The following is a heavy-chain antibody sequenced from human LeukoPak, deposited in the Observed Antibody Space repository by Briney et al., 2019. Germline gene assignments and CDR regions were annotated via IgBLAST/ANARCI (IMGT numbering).Heavy chain of an antibody. CDR3: AGRWGVTTWEDAFDI. Sequence: PSETLSLTCTVSGGSISSSSYYWGWIRQPPGKGLEWVGCFYYSGSTYYNPHLKGRVTLSVDTSKNQFSLKLSSVTAADTAVYYCAGRWGVTTWEDAFDIWGQGTMVTVSS. D-gene: IGHD3-16*01. V-gene: IGHV4-39*01. CDR2: FYYSGST. CDR1: GGSISSSSYY. J-gene: IGHJ3*02.